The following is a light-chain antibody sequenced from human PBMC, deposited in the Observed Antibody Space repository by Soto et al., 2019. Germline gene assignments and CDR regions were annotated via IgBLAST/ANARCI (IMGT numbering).Light chain of an antibody. CDR2: DVV. J-gene: IGLJ1*01. CDR3: SSYTSTRTMV. Sequence: QSVLTQPASVSGSPGQSITISCTGTSSDVGGFNSVSWYQLRPGTAPKLILYDVVDRPSGVSYRFSGSKSGNTASLTISGLQAADEADYFCSSYTSTRTMVFGSGTKLTVL. CDR1: SSDVGGFNS. V-gene: IGLV2-14*03.